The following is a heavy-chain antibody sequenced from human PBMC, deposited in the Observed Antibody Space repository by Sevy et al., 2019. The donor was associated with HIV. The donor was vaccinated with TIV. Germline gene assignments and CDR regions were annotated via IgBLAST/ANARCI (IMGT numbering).Heavy chain of an antibody. CDR1: GFTFNNYA. J-gene: IGHJ4*02. Sequence: GGSLRLSCAASGFTFNNYAMNWVRQAPGKGLEWVSGISATGGSTYYADSLKGQFTISRDNSNNSLFLQMNSLRAEDTALYYCAKSFPRYGTGWEFDYWGQGTLVTVSS. CDR2: ISATGGST. D-gene: IGHD6-19*01. V-gene: IGHV3-23*01. CDR3: AKSFPRYGTGWEFDY.